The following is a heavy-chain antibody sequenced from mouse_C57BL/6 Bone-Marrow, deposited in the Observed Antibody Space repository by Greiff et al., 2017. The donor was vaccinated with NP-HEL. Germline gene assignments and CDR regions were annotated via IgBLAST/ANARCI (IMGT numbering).Heavy chain of an antibody. Sequence: EVKLMESGPELVKPGASVKISCKASGYSFTGYFMNWVMQSHGQSLEWIGRINPYNGDTFYNQKFKGKATLTVDKSSSTANMELRSLTSEDSAVYYCARYDYGGFAYWGQGTLVTVSA. CDR1: GYSFTGYF. CDR3: ARYDYGGFAY. D-gene: IGHD2-4*01. V-gene: IGHV1-20*01. CDR2: INPYNGDT. J-gene: IGHJ3*01.